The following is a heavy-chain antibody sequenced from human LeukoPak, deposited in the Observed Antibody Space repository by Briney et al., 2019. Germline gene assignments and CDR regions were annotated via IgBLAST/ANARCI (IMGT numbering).Heavy chain of an antibody. Sequence: SETLSLTCTVSGDSISSHYWSWIRQPPGKGLEWIGYVYYSGSTNYNPSLKSRVTISVDTSKNQFSLKLSSVAAADAAMYYCARLYYDSSGQYYFDYWGQGTLVTVSS. V-gene: IGHV4-59*11. CDR1: GDSISSHY. D-gene: IGHD3-22*01. CDR3: ARLYYDSSGQYYFDY. J-gene: IGHJ4*02. CDR2: VYYSGST.